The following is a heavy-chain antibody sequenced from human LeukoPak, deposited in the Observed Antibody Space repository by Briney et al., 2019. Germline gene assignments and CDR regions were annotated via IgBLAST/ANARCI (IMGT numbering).Heavy chain of an antibody. CDR3: ARTYGDYSFAFDY. Sequence: SETLSLTCIVSGGSISSSSYYWGWIRQPPGKGLEWIGCIYYSGTTYYNPSLRSRVTISVDTSKNQFSLKLGSVTAADTAVYYCARTYGDYSFAFDYWGQGTLVTVSS. V-gene: IGHV4-39*07. J-gene: IGHJ4*02. D-gene: IGHD4-17*01. CDR1: GGSISSSSYY. CDR2: IYYSGTT.